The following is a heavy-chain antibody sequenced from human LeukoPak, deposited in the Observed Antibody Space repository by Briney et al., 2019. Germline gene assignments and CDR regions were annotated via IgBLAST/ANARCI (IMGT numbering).Heavy chain of an antibody. J-gene: IGHJ4*02. Sequence: PGGSLRLSCVASGYTFTSYAMHWVRQAPGQRLEWMGWINAGNGNTKYSQEFRGRVTITRDTSASTAYMELSSLRSEDMAVYYCARGLVSGDAGFDYWGQGTLVTVSS. CDR3: ARGLVSGDAGFDY. D-gene: IGHD2-21*02. V-gene: IGHV1-3*03. CDR1: GYTFTSYA. CDR2: INAGNGNT.